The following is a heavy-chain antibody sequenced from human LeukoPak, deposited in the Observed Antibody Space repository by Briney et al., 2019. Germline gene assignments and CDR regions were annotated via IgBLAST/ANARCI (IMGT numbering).Heavy chain of an antibody. CDR1: GYTLTELS. D-gene: IGHD7-27*01. CDR3: ATGLTGDSGGGIDY. V-gene: IGHV1-24*01. Sequence: ASVKVSRKVSGYTLTELSMHWVRQAPGKGLEWMGGFDPEDGETIYAQKFQGRVTMTEDTSTDTAYMELSSLRSEDTAVYYCATGLTGDSGGGIDYWGQGTLVTVSS. J-gene: IGHJ4*02. CDR2: FDPEDGET.